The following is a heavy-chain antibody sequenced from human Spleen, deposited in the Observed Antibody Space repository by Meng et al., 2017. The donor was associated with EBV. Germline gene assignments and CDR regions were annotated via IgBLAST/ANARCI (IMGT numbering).Heavy chain of an antibody. D-gene: IGHD3-10*01. CDR1: GGSINTKGYS. Sequence: QLQPQKSGSGLVTPSQTPSLPCAVSGGSINTKGYSWTWIRQPPGKDLEWIGYILHSGITYYNPSLKSRVTISMDRSKNQFSLNLTSVTAADTAVYSCAREHVGIGVTIRWFDPWGQGTLVTVSS. V-gene: IGHV4-30-2*01. J-gene: IGHJ5*02. CDR2: ILHSGIT. CDR3: AREHVGIGVTIRWFDP.